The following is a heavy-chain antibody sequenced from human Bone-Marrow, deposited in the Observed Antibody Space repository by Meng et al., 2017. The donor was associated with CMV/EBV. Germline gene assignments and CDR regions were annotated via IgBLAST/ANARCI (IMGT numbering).Heavy chain of an antibody. J-gene: IGHJ4*01. Sequence: SVKVSCKASGGTFSSYTISWVRQAPGQGLEWMGRIIPILGIANYEQKFQGRVTITADKSTSTAYMELRSLRSDDTSVYNCARRYYDDIRGYLDYWGQGTLVTFSS. CDR3: ARRYYDDIRGYLDY. CDR2: IIPILGIA. CDR1: GGTFSSYT. V-gene: IGHV1-69*02. D-gene: IGHD3-22*01.